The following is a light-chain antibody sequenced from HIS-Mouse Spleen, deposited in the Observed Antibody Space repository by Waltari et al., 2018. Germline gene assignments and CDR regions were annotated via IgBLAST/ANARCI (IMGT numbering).Light chain of an antibody. V-gene: IGLV3-10*01. Sequence: SYELTQPPSVSVSPGQTARITCSGDALPKKYAYWYQPKSGPAPVLVIYEDIKRPSGIPERFSGSSSGTMATLTISGAQVEDEADYYCSSTDSSGNHRVFGGGTKLTVL. CDR1: ALPKKY. J-gene: IGLJ2*01. CDR3: SSTDSSGNHRV. CDR2: EDI.